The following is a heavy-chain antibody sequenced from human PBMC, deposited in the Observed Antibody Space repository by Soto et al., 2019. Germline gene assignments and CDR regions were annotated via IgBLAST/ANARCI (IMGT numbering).Heavy chain of an antibody. D-gene: IGHD2-15*01. CDR2: ISWNSGSI. J-gene: IGHJ4*02. CDR3: AKDAGGYCSGGSCYFDY. Sequence: LRLSCAASGFTFDDYAMHWVRQAPGKGLEWVSGISWNSGSIGYADSVKGRFTISRDNAKNSLYLQMNSLRAEDTALYYCAKDAGGYCSGGSCYFDYWGQGTLVTVSS. V-gene: IGHV3-9*01. CDR1: GFTFDDYA.